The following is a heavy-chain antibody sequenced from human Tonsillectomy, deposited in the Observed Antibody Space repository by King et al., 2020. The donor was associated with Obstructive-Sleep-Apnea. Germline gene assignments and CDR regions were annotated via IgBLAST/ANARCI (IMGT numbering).Heavy chain of an antibody. V-gene: IGHV3-15*01. J-gene: IGHJ4*02. D-gene: IGHD3-22*01. CDR1: GFTFDNAW. CDR3: PKPPEGYYYDRRGNDY. Sequence: VQLVESGGDLVKPGGSLRLSCAASGFTFDNAWMSWVRQAPGKGLEWVGRVKGKTDGGTADHAAPVKGRFTIARDDSKNTLYLQMNSLKTEDTAVYYCPKPPEGYYYDRRGNDYWGQGTQGTGSS. CDR2: VKGKTDGGTA.